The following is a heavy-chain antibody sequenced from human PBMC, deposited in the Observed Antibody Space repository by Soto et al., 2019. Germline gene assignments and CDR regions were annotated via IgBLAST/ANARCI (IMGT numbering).Heavy chain of an antibody. CDR3: AKVSSGWYEVAFDI. J-gene: IGHJ3*02. Sequence: QVQLVESGGGVVQPGRSLRLSCAASGFTFSSYGMHWVRQAPGKGLEWVAVISYDGSNKYYADSVKGRFTISRDNSKNTLYLQMNSLRAEDTAVYYCAKVSSGWYEVAFDIWGQGTMVTVSS. CDR2: ISYDGSNK. V-gene: IGHV3-30*18. CDR1: GFTFSSYG. D-gene: IGHD6-19*01.